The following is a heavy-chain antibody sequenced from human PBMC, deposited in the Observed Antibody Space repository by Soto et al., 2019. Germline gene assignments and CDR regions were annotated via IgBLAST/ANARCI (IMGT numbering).Heavy chain of an antibody. CDR1: GYSFTSYW. V-gene: IGHV5-51*01. CDR3: ARHPLYYDILTGYQDFYYYMDV. J-gene: IGHJ6*03. Sequence: GESLKISCKGSGYSFTSYWIGWVRQMPGKGLEWMGIIYPGDSDTRYSPSLQGQVTISADKSISTAYLQWSSLKASDTAMYYCARHPLYYDILTGYQDFYYYMDVWGKGTTVTVSS. D-gene: IGHD3-9*01. CDR2: IYPGDSDT.